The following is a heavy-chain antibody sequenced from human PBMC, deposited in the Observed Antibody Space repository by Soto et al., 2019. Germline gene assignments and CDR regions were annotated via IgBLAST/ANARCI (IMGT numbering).Heavy chain of an antibody. J-gene: IGHJ4*02. D-gene: IGHD6-13*01. Sequence: ASVKVSCKASGYTFTIYGISWVRQAPGQGLERMGWISAYNGNTNYAQKLQGRVTMTTDTSTSTAYMELRSLRSDDTAVYYCARDSGVSGAYSSTRYFDYWGQGTLVTVSS. CDR1: GYTFTIYG. CDR3: ARDSGVSGAYSSTRYFDY. V-gene: IGHV1-18*01. CDR2: ISAYNGNT.